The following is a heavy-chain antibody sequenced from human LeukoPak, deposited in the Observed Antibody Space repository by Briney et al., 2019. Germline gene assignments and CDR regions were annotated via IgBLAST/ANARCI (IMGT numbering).Heavy chain of an antibody. D-gene: IGHD3-9*01. CDR1: GGSISSDDYY. CDR3: AREHILTGYYIGAFDY. V-gene: IGHV4-30-4*01. Sequence: SETLSLTCTVSGGSISSDDYYWSWIRQPPGKGLEWIGYIYYSGTTYYNPSLESRVTISKDTSKNQFSLKLSSVTAADTADYYCAREHILTGYYIGAFDYWGQGTLVSVSS. CDR2: IYYSGTT. J-gene: IGHJ4*02.